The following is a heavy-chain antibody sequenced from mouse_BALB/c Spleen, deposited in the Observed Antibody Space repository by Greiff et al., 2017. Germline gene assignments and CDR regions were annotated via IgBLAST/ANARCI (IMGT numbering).Heavy chain of an antibody. CDR2: ISPSNGRT. J-gene: IGHJ3*01. Sequence: VQLQQPGAELVKPGASVKLSCKASGYTFTSYWMHWVSQRPGQGLEWIGEISPSNGRTNTNGKFKGKTTLTVDKSSSTSYMKLSSLTSEGSAVYYCAREDYWGQGTLVTVSA. CDR3: AREDY. CDR1: GYTFTSYW. V-gene: IGHV1S81*02.